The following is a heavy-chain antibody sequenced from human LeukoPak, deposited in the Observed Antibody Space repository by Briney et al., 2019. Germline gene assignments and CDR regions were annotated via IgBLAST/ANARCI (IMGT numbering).Heavy chain of an antibody. CDR3: ARETLQQLLFDY. CDR2: INHSGST. CDR1: GGSFSGYY. V-gene: IGHV4-34*01. Sequence: SGTLSLTCAVYGGSFSGYYWSWIRQPPGKGLEWIGEINHSGSTNYNPSLKSRVTISVDTSKNQFSLKLSSVTAADTAVYYCARETLQQLLFDYWGQGTLVTVSS. J-gene: IGHJ4*02. D-gene: IGHD6-13*01.